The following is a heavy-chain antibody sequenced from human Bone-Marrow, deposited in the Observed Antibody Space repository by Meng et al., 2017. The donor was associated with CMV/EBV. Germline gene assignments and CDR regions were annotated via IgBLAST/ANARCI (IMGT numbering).Heavy chain of an antibody. V-gene: IGHV1-18*01. CDR3: ARGDYYYGSGSYHSLFDY. CDR1: GYTFTSYG. J-gene: IGHJ4*02. Sequence: ASVKVSCKASGYTFTSYGISWVRQAPGQGLEWMGWISAYNGNTNYAQKLQGRVPITTYTSMSPAYMELRSLRSDDTAVYSCARGDYYYGSGSYHSLFDYWGQGTLVTVSS. D-gene: IGHD3-10*01. CDR2: ISAYNGNT.